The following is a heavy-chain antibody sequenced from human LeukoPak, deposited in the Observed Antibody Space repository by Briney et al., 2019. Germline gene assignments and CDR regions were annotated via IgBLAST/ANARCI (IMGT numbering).Heavy chain of an antibody. J-gene: IGHJ3*02. Sequence: GGSLRLSCAASGFTVSSNYMSWVRQAPGKGLEWVSVIYSGGSTYYADSVKGRFTISRDNSKNTLYLQMNSLRAEDTAVYYCARELAESHAFDIWGQGTMVTVSS. D-gene: IGHD2-15*01. CDR3: ARELAESHAFDI. CDR1: GFTVSSNY. V-gene: IGHV3-66*01. CDR2: IYSGGST.